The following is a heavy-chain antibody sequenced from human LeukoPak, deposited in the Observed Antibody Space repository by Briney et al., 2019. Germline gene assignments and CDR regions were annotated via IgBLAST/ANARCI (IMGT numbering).Heavy chain of an antibody. CDR1: GYTFTDYY. D-gene: IGHD3-10*01. CDR2: INPNSGGT. J-gene: IGHJ4*02. V-gene: IGHV1-2*02. CDR3: ARDLSYVGPGSYYFDY. Sequence: ASVKVSCKASGYTFTDYYMHWVRQAPGQGLEWMGWINPNSGGTIYAQNFQGRVTMTRDTSISTAYMELSRLRSDDTAVYYCARDLSYVGPGSYYFDYWGQGTLVTVSS.